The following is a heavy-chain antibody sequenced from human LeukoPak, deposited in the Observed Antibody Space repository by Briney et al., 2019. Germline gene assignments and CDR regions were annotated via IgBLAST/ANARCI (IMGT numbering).Heavy chain of an antibody. J-gene: IGHJ4*02. Sequence: GGSLRLSCTASGFSFSNYGMQWVRQAPDKGLEWLAFIRYDGKTIYYADSVKGRFTISRDNSKNTLYLQMNSLRAEDTAVYYCAREMDVVVVAATPAFDYWGQGTLVTVSS. V-gene: IGHV3-30*02. CDR1: GFSFSNYG. CDR2: IRYDGKTI. CDR3: AREMDVVVVAATPAFDY. D-gene: IGHD2-15*01.